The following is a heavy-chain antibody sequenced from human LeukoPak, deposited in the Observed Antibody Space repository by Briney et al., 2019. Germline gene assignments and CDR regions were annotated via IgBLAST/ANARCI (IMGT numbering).Heavy chain of an antibody. J-gene: IGHJ4*02. Sequence: ASVKVSCKASGYIFTASCIHWARQAPGQGLECMGWINPHSGGTNYAQKFQGRVTMTRDTSISTAYMELSRLRSDDTAVYYCARFCSSSSCPFDYWGQGTLVTVSS. CDR3: ARFCSSSSCPFDY. CDR1: GYIFTASC. V-gene: IGHV1-2*02. CDR2: INPHSGGT. D-gene: IGHD2-2*01.